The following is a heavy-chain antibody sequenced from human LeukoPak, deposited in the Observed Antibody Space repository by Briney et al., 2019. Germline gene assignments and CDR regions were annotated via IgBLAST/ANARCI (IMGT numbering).Heavy chain of an antibody. J-gene: IGHJ4*02. CDR1: GYTFTSYY. CDR2: INPSGGST. D-gene: IGHD2-2*01. Sequence: ASVKVSCKASGYTFTSYYMHWVRQAPGQGLEWMGIINPSGGSTSYAQKFQGRVTITTDESTSTAYMELSSLRSEDTAVYYCARQGSSTTQLLAYWGQGTLVTVSS. CDR3: ARQGSSTTQLLAY. V-gene: IGHV1-46*01.